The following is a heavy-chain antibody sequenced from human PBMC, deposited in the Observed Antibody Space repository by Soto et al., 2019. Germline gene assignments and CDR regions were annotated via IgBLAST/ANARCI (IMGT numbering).Heavy chain of an antibody. J-gene: IGHJ6*02. CDR2: IYHSGST. V-gene: IGHV4-30-2*01. Sequence: PSETLSLTCAVSGGSISSGGYSWSWIRQPPGKGLEWIGYIYHSGSTYYNPSLKSRVTISVDRSKNQFSLKLSSVTAADTAVYYCARGYDVNYYYGMDVWGQGTTVTVSS. CDR3: ARGYDVNYYYGMDV. CDR1: GGSISSGGYS. D-gene: IGHD3-3*01.